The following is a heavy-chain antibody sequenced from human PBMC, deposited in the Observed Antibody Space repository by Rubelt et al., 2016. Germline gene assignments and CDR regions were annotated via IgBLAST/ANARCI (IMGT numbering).Heavy chain of an antibody. CDR3: ARLTTVTRDAFDI. D-gene: IGHD4-17*01. Sequence: GKGLEWIGYIFYSGSTNYNPSLKSRVTISVDTSKNQFSLKLSSVTAADTAVYYCARLTTVTRDAFDIWGQGTMVTVSS. V-gene: IGHV4-61*07. CDR2: IFYSGST. J-gene: IGHJ3*02.